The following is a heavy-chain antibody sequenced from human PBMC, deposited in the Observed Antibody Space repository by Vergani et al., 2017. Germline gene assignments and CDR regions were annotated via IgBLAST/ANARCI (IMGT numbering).Heavy chain of an antibody. CDR2: SNAGNGNT. V-gene: IGHV1-3*02. J-gene: IGHJ6*03. CDR3: ARDGGSGVEVPAAIRYYYYYMDV. D-gene: IGHD2-2*01. CDR1: GYTFTSYA. Sequence: QVQLVQSGAEVKKPGASVKVSCKASGYTFTSYAMHWVRQAPGQRLEWMGWSNAGNGNTKYSQEFQGRVTITRDTSASTAYMELSSLRSEDSAIYYCARDGGSGVEVPAAIRYYYYYMDVWGEGTTVTVSS.